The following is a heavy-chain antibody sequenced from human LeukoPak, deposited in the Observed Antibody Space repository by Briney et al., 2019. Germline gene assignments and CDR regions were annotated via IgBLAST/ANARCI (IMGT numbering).Heavy chain of an antibody. J-gene: IGHJ6*03. CDR1: GFTFSDYA. D-gene: IGHD2-15*01. V-gene: IGHV3-23*01. Sequence: GGSLRLSCAASGFTFSDYAMRWVRQAPGGGLEWVSAISGSGDKTFHADSVKGRFTTSRDNSKNTLSLQMSSLRVEDSAVYFCAKDTSAWWYHRAYMNVWGTGTTVTVSS. CDR3: AKDTSAWWYHRAYMNV. CDR2: ISGSGDKT.